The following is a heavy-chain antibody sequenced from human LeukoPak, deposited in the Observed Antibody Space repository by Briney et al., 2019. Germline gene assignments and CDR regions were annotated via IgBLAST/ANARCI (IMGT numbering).Heavy chain of an antibody. CDR3: ARHGGRVATIRRNWFDP. Sequence: SETLSLTCTVSGGSISSSSYYWSWIRQPPGKGLEWIGYIYYSGSTNYNPSLKSRVTISVDTSKNQFSLKLSSVTAADTAVYYCARHGGRVATIRRNWFDPWGQGTLVTVSS. V-gene: IGHV4-61*05. CDR1: GGSISSSSYY. D-gene: IGHD5-12*01. CDR2: IYYSGST. J-gene: IGHJ5*02.